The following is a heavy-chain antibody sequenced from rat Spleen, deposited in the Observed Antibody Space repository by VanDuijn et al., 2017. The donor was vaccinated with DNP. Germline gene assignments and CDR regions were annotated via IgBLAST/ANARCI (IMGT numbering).Heavy chain of an antibody. CDR1: GFSLTSYH. CDR2: IWGDGST. V-gene: IGHV2-32*01. J-gene: IGHJ4*01. CDR3: ARKVMYTTDYYYLYVMDA. D-gene: IGHD1-6*01. Sequence: QVQLKESGPGLVKPSETLSLTCTVSGFSLTSYHVSWVRQPPGKGPEWMGVIWGDGSTAYNSTLKYRLSISRDTSKSQVFLKMSMLKTEDTATYYGARKVMYTTDYYYLYVMDAWGQGASVTVSS.